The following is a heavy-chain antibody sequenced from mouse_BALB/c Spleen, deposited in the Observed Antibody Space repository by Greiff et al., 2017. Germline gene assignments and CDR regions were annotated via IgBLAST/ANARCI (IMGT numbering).Heavy chain of an antibody. CDR3: ASSGKGDAMDY. CDR1: GFSLTSYG. CDR2: IWSGGST. V-gene: IGHV2-4-1*01. J-gene: IGHJ4*01. Sequence: QVQLLQSGPGLVQPSQSLSITCTVSGFSLTSYGVYWVRQSPGKGLEWLGVIWSGGSTDYNAAFISRLSISKDNTKSQVFFKMNSLQADDTAIYSCASSGKGDAMDYWGQGTSVTVSS. D-gene: IGHD2-1*01.